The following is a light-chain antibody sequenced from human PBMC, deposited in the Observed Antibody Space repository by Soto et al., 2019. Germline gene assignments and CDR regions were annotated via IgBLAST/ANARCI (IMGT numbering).Light chain of an antibody. V-gene: IGLV3-21*02. Sequence: SYELTQPPSVSVAPGQTAIITCGGNRTGSHSVHWFQQRPGQAPVLVVYDDTERPSGIPERFSGSNSGNTATLTISRVEAGDEADYYCHIWDSSSDHPFGGGTKVTVL. CDR1: RTGSHS. J-gene: IGLJ2*01. CDR3: HIWDSSSDHP. CDR2: DDT.